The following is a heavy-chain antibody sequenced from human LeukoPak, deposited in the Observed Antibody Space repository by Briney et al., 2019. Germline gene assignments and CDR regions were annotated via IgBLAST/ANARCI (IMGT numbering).Heavy chain of an antibody. V-gene: IGHV1-69*13. CDR2: IIPIFGTA. J-gene: IGHJ6*04. Sequence: SVKVSCKASGGTFSSYAISWVRQAPGQGLEWMGGIIPIFGTANYAQKFQGRVTITADESTSTAYMELSSLRSEDTAVYYCASSNEPAATDYYCYGMDVWGKGTTVTVSS. CDR1: GGTFSSYA. CDR3: ASSNEPAATDYYCYGMDV. D-gene: IGHD2-2*01.